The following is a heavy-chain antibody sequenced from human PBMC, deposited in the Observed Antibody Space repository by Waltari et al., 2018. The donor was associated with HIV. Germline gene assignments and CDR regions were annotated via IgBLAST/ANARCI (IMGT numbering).Heavy chain of an antibody. CDR3: ARDTTVVGTRYFDY. D-gene: IGHD6-13*01. V-gene: IGHV3-53*01. J-gene: IGHJ4*02. CDR2: IHSGAGT. CDR1: GFTVSSVY. Sequence: EVQLVESGGGLIQPGGSLRLSCAASGFTVSSVYMSWVRQAPGKGLAWFSVIHSGAGTNTPDSVKCRFTISRDNSKNTLYLQMNSLVAEDTAVYYWARDTTVVGTRYFDYWGRGTLVTVSS.